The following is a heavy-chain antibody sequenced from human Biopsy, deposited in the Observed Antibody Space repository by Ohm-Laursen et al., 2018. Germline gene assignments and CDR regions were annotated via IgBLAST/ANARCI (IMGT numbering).Heavy chain of an antibody. Sequence: SQTLSLTCAVNGESSSGYFWNWIRQPPGKGLDWIREINQSGSTKYNPSLKRRATLSADSSNSQFSLRLTTVTAADTAIYYCARGSGYFKLDVWGQGTTVTVSS. CDR1: GESSSGYF. D-gene: IGHD5-12*01. V-gene: IGHV4-34*01. CDR2: INQSGST. J-gene: IGHJ6*02. CDR3: ARGSGYFKLDV.